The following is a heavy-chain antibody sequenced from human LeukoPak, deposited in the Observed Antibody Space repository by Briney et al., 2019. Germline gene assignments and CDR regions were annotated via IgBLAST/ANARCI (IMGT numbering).Heavy chain of an antibody. Sequence: GGSLRLSCAASGFSFSSYWMTWVRQAPGRGLEFVANIRGDGNEEYYMDSMKGRLTISRDNAKNSLFLQMSGLRAEDTAVYYCMTELLGYRGQGTLVTVSS. D-gene: IGHD1-14*01. CDR1: GFSFSSYW. V-gene: IGHV3-7*03. J-gene: IGHJ4*02. CDR3: MTELLGY. CDR2: IRGDGNEE.